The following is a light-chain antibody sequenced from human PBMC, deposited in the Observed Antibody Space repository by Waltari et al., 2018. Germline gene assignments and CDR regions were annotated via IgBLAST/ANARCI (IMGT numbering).Light chain of an antibody. Sequence: SYELTQPPSVSVSPGQTARITCSGDALTKQYAYWYQQKPGQAPGLVIYKDSERPSGIPERFSGSSSGTTVTLTISGVQAEDEADYYCQSADSSGTYVVFGGGTKLTVL. V-gene: IGLV3-25*03. J-gene: IGLJ2*01. CDR3: QSADSSGTYVV. CDR2: KDS. CDR1: ALTKQY.